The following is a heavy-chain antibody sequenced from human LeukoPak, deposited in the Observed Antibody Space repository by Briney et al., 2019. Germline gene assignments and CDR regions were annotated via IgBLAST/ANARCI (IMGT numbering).Heavy chain of an antibody. CDR3: ARMTLYGSGTVD. CDR1: GFTFSSYA. CDR2: ISSNGGSI. Sequence: GGSLRLSCAASGFTFSSYAMHWVRQAPGKGLEYVSGISSNGGSIYYAGSVKGRFTISRDNSKNTVNLQMGSLRIEDTAVYHCARMTLYGSGTVDWGQGILVTVSS. J-gene: IGHJ4*02. V-gene: IGHV3-64*02. D-gene: IGHD3-10*01.